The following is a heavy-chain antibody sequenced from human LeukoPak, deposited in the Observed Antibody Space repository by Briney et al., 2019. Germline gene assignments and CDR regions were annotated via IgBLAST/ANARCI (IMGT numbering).Heavy chain of an antibody. CDR2: IKQDGSEK. CDR3: ARYRGVYEVNYYYYYGMDV. V-gene: IGHV3-7*03. D-gene: IGHD1-26*01. J-gene: IGHJ6*02. Sequence: GGSLRLSCAASGFTFSNYWMSWVRQAPGKGLEWVANIKQDGSEKYYMDSVKGRFTISRDNAKNSLYLQMNSLRAEDTAVYYCARYRGVYEVNYYYYYGMDVWGQGTRVTVSS. CDR1: GFTFSNYW.